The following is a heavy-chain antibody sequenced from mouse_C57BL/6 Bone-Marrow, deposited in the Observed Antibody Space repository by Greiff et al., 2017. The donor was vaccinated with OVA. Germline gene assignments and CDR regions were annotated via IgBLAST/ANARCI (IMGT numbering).Heavy chain of an antibody. CDR1: GFTFSDYG. V-gene: IGHV5-15*01. D-gene: IGHD2-5*01. CDR2: ISNLAYSI. CDR3: ARSYYSNLYAMDY. Sequence: EVQLVESGGGLVQPGGSLKLSCAASGFTFSDYGMAWVRQAPRKGPDWVAFISNLAYSIYYADTVTGLFTISRENAKNTLYLEMSSLRSEDTAMYYCARSYYSNLYAMDYWGQGTSVTVSS. J-gene: IGHJ4*01.